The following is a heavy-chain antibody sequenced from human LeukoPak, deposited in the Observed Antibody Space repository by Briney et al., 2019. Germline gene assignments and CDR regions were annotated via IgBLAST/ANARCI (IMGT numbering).Heavy chain of an antibody. D-gene: IGHD2-8*02. Sequence: GGSLRLSCAASGFTFSDYYMSWIRQAPGKGLEWVSYISSSSSSTDYADSVKGRFTISRDNAKNSLYLQMNSLRAEDTAVYYCARELLGSRNDYWGQGTLVTVSS. CDR3: ARELLGSRNDY. CDR2: ISSSSSST. CDR1: GFTFSDYY. J-gene: IGHJ4*02. V-gene: IGHV3-11*05.